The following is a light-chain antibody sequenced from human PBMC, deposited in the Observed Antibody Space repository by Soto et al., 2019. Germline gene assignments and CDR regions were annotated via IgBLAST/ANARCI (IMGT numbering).Light chain of an antibody. V-gene: IGKV1-39*01. J-gene: IGKJ1*01. CDR3: QQSYSAPPIN. CDR2: AAS. CDR1: QSISNY. Sequence: DIQMTQSPSSLSASVVDRVTITFLASQSISNYLNWYQQKPGKAPKLLIYAASSLQSGVPSRFSGSGSGTDFTLTISSLQPEDFATYYCQQSYSAPPINFGQGTKVDIK.